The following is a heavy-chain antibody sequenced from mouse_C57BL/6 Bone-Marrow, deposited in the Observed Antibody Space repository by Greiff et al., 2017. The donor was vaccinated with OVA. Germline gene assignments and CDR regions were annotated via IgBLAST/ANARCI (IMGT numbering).Heavy chain of an antibody. V-gene: IGHV14-4*01. CDR3: TSIYDYGSSSWFAY. D-gene: IGHD1-1*01. Sequence: VQLKESGAELVRPGASVKLSCTASGFNIKDDYMHWVKQRPEQGLEWIGWIDPENGDTEYASKFQGKATITADTASNTAYLQLSSLTSEDTAVYYCTSIYDYGSSSWFAYWGQGTLVTVSA. CDR2: IDPENGDT. CDR1: GFNIKDDY. J-gene: IGHJ3*01.